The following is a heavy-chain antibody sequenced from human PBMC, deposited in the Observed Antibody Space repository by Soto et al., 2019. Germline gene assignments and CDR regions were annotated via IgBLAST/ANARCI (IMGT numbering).Heavy chain of an antibody. J-gene: IGHJ4*02. CDR1: GFTFSSYG. Sequence: GGSLRLSCAASGFTFSSYGMHWVRQAPGKGLEWVAVIWYDGSNKYYADSVKGRFTISRDNSKNTLYLQMNSLRAEDTAVYYCARGGPAVAGLKPFDYWGQGTLVTVSS. D-gene: IGHD6-19*01. CDR2: IWYDGSNK. V-gene: IGHV3-33*01. CDR3: ARGGPAVAGLKPFDY.